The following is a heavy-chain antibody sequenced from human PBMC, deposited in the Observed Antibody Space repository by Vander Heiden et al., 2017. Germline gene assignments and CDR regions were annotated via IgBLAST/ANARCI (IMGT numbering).Heavy chain of an antibody. Sequence: EVQLVESGGGLVKPGGSLRLSCAASGFTFSSYTVHWVRQAPGKGLEWVSSISSSSSYIYYADSVKGRFTISRDNAKNSLFLQMNSLRAEDTAVYYCARSLPGGSGSAACGMDVWGQGTTVTVSS. CDR1: GFTFSSYT. CDR2: ISSSSSYI. CDR3: ARSLPGGSGSAACGMDV. D-gene: IGHD3-10*01. V-gene: IGHV3-21*01. J-gene: IGHJ6*02.